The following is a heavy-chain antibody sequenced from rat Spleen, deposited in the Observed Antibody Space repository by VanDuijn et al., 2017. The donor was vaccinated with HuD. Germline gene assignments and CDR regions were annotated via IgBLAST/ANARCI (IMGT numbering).Heavy chain of an antibody. CDR3: TRSPTVAVVMDA. D-gene: IGHD1-3*01. CDR2: ITNTGGSI. J-gene: IGHJ4*01. Sequence: EVQLVESGGGLVQPGRSLKLSCVASGFTFKNYWMTWIRQAPGKGLEWVASITNTGGSIYYPDSVKGRFTISRDNAKSTLYLQMDSLQTEDTAIYFCTRSPTVAVVMDAWGQGASVTVSS. V-gene: IGHV5-31*01. CDR1: GFTFKNYW.